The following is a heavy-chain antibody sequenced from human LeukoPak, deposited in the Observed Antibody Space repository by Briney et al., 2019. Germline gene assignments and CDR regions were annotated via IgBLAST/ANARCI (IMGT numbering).Heavy chain of an antibody. Sequence: PSETLSLTCTVSGVSISSYYWSWIRQAPGKGLEWIGSIYHSGRTYYNPSLKSRVTISVDTSKNQISLQLSYVTAADTAVYYCARVRIAAAGTKEFDPWGQGTLVTVSS. CDR2: IYHSGRT. J-gene: IGHJ5*02. CDR3: ARVRIAAAGTKEFDP. D-gene: IGHD6-13*01. CDR1: GVSISSYY. V-gene: IGHV4-59*01.